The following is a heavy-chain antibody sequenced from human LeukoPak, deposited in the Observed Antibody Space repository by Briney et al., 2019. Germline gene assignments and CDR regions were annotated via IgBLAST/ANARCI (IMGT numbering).Heavy chain of an antibody. J-gene: IGHJ3*02. CDR2: INSNGSST. D-gene: IGHD3-10*01. Sequence: GGSLRLSCAASGFTFSSYWMHWVRQAPGKGLVWVSRINSNGSSTSYADSVKGRFTISRDNAKNTLYLQMNSLRAEDTAVYYCARAGRALLWFGELLGDAFDIWGEGTMVTLSS. CDR3: ARAGRALLWFGELLGDAFDI. CDR1: GFTFSSYW. V-gene: IGHV3-74*01.